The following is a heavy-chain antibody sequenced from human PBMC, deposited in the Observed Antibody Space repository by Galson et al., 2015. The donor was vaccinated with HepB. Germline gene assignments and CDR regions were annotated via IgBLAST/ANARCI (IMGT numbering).Heavy chain of an antibody. Sequence: SLRLSCAASGFTFRSFGIHWVRQAPGKGLEWVALIWADGTNTYYADSVKGRFTISRDNSKNTLNLQMNSLRAEDTAVYYCAREAPVAAPAAFDYCGQGTLVTVSS. CDR3: AREAPVAAPAAFDY. J-gene: IGHJ4*02. CDR2: IWADGTNT. CDR1: GFTFRSFG. V-gene: IGHV3-33*08. D-gene: IGHD6-25*01.